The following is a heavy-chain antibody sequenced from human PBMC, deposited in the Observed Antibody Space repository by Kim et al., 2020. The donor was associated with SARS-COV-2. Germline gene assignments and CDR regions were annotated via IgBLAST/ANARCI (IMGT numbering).Heavy chain of an antibody. J-gene: IGHJ4*02. D-gene: IGHD2-15*01. CDR3: AKGRGGHIDY. Sequence: STYYADSVKGRFTISRENSKNTLYLQMNSRRAGDTAGYYCAKGRGGHIDYWGQGTLVTVSS. V-gene: IGHV3-23*01. CDR2: ST.